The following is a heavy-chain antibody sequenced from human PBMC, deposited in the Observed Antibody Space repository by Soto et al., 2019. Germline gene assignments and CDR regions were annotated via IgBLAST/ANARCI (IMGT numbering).Heavy chain of an antibody. Sequence: QITVKESGPTLVTPTQTLTLTCTFSGFSFSTSGAGVGWISQPPGKALEWLALIFWNDDKRYTPSLNSRLTITKDTSKNQVVLTMSNLYPVDTATYFCAHRRGASTTGGAFDIWGLGTKVTVSS. CDR2: IFWNDDK. D-gene: IGHD1-1*01. V-gene: IGHV2-5*01. J-gene: IGHJ3*02. CDR1: GFSFSTSGAG. CDR3: AHRRGASTTGGAFDI.